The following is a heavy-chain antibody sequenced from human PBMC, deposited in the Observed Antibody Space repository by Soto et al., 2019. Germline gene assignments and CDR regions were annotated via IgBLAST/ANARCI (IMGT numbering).Heavy chain of an antibody. J-gene: IGHJ4*02. V-gene: IGHV1-2*04. CDR1: GYPFTGYD. CDR2: INPNSGGT. CDR3: ARGPYDYVWGSDPPHFDY. D-gene: IGHD3-16*02. Sequence: ASVKVSCNASGYPFTGYDMHLVRQTPGQGLEWMGWINPNSGGTNYAQKFQGWVTMTRDTSISTAYMELNSLRAEDTAVYYCARGPYDYVWGSDPPHFDYWGQGTLVTVSS.